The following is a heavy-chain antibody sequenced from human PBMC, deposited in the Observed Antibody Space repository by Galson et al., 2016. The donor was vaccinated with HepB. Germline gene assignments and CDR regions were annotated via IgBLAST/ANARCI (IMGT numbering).Heavy chain of an antibody. CDR1: GYSFTAFH. CDR3: ARARRAVAARRKDYYDNGMDV. V-gene: IGHV1-46*01. D-gene: IGHD6-6*01. J-gene: IGHJ6*02. CDR2: INPSRGVT. Sequence: SVKVSCKASGYSFTAFHMNWVRRAPGQGLEWMGIINPSRGVTVYTPSLQGRVASTTDTSTRTIYMHLSGLRSEDTAIYYCARARRAVAARRKDYYDNGMDVWGQGTPVTVSS.